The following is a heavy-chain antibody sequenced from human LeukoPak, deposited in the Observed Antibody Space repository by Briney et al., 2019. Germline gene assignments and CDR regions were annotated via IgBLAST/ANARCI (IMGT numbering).Heavy chain of an antibody. Sequence: PSQTLSLTCTVSGGSISSGGYYWSRIRQHPGKGLEWIGYIYYSGSTYYNPSLKSRVTISVDTSKNQFSLKLSSVTAADTAVYYCARDEYSYGLRGYDAFDIWGQGTMVTVSS. CDR1: GGSISSGGYY. D-gene: IGHD5-18*01. J-gene: IGHJ3*02. CDR3: ARDEYSYGLRGYDAFDI. V-gene: IGHV4-31*03. CDR2: IYYSGST.